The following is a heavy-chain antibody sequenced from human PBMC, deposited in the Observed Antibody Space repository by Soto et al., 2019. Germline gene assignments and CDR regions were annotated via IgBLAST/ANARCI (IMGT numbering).Heavy chain of an antibody. D-gene: IGHD2-2*01. CDR3: AHSSTAAKARLFDY. V-gene: IGHV2-5*02. Sequence: QITLKEPGPTLVKPTQTLTLTCTFSGFSLSTSGVGVGWIRQPPGKALEWLTLIYWDDDKRYSPSLKSRLTITKDTSKNQVVLTMTNMDPVDTGTYYCAHSSTAAKARLFDYWGQGTLVTVSS. CDR1: GFSLSTSGVG. CDR2: IYWDDDK. J-gene: IGHJ4*02.